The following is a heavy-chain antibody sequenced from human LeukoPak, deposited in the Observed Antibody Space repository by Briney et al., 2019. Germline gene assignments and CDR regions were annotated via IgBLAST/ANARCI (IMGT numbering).Heavy chain of an antibody. V-gene: IGHV3-23*01. J-gene: IGHJ3*02. CDR3: ATIMDIVVVPAAIMLAFDI. CDR2: ISDNSGNT. D-gene: IGHD2-2*02. Sequence: GGSLRLSCAASGFTFSSFAMSWVRQAPGQGLEWVSAISDNSGNTYYADSVKGRFTISRDNSENTLYLQMNSLRAEDTAVYYCATIMDIVVVPAAIMLAFDIWGQGTMVTVSS. CDR1: GFTFSSFA.